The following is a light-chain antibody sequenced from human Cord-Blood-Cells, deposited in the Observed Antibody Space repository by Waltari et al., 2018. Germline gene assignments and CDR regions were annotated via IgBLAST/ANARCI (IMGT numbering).Light chain of an antibody. CDR2: AAS. J-gene: IGKJ2*01. CDR3: QQIYSTLLYT. Sequence: DIQLTQSPSSLSTSVGDRVTITCRASQSISSYLNWYQQKPGKAPQHLIYAASILQSGDPSRCSGSGSGTDFTLTISSLQPEEFATYCCQQIYSTLLYTFGQGTKLEIK. V-gene: IGKV1-39*01. CDR1: QSISSY.